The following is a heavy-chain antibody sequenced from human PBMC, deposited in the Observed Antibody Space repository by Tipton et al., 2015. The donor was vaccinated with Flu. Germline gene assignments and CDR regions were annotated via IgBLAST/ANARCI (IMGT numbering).Heavy chain of an antibody. CDR2: IYYSGGT. CDR1: GGSISSYY. CDR3: ARVSSSGSWSQDWYFDL. Sequence: TLSLTCTVSGGSISSYYWSWIRQPPGKGLEWIGYIYYSGGTNYNPSLKSRVTISVDTSKNQFSLKLSSVTAADTAVYYCARVSSSGSWSQDWYFDLWGRGTLVTVSS. V-gene: IGHV4-59*01. J-gene: IGHJ2*01. D-gene: IGHD6-13*01.